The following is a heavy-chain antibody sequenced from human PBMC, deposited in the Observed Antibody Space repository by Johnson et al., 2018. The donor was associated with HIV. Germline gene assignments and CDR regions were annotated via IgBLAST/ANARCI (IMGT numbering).Heavy chain of an antibody. Sequence: QVQLVESGGGVVQPGGSLRLSCAASGFTFSSYGMHWVRQAPGKGLEWVAFIRNDGINKYYADSVKGRFTISRDNSKNTLYLQMNSLRTEDTAVYYCARGPRVSMIVVLDIWGQGTMVTVSS. D-gene: IGHD3-22*01. J-gene: IGHJ3*02. CDR1: GFTFSSYG. CDR3: ARGPRVSMIVVLDI. V-gene: IGHV3-30*02. CDR2: IRNDGINK.